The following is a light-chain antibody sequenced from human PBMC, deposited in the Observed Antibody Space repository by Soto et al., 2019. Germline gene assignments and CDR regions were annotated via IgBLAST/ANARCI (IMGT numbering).Light chain of an antibody. J-gene: IGLJ1*01. V-gene: IGLV2-14*01. CDR1: SSDVGSYNY. CDR2: ASS. CDR3: SSYTGGSTLYV. Sequence: QSVLTQPASVSGSPGQSITISCTGTSSDVGSYNYVSWYQQHPGKAPRLMIYASSNRPSGVSHRFSGSRSGNTASLTISGLQAEDEADYFCSSYTGGSTLYVFGSGTKVTV.